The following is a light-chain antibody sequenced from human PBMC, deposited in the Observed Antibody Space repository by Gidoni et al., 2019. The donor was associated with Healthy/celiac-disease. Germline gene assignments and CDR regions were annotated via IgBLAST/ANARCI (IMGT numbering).Light chain of an antibody. J-gene: IGLJ2*01. CDR3: AAWDDSLNGGGV. CDR2: SNN. Sequence: QSVLTPPPSASGTPGQRVTISCSGSSSNIGSNTVNWYQQLPGTAPKLLTYSNNQRPSGVPDRFSGSKSGTSASLAISGLQSEDEADYYCAAWDDSLNGGGVFGGGTKLTVL. CDR1: SSNIGSNT. V-gene: IGLV1-44*01.